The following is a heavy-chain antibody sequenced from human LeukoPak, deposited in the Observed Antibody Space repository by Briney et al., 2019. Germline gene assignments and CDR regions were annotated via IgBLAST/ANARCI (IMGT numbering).Heavy chain of an antibody. CDR1: GFTFSSYE. J-gene: IGHJ4*02. Sequence: GGSLRLSCAAAGFTFSSYEMSWVRQAPGKGLEWVSHISFSGSTIYYADSVKGRFTISRDNAKNSLYLQMNSLRAEDTAVYYCARSMRSGYVFDSWGQGTLVTVSS. CDR3: ARSMRSGYVFDS. D-gene: IGHD5-12*01. V-gene: IGHV3-48*03. CDR2: ISFSGSTI.